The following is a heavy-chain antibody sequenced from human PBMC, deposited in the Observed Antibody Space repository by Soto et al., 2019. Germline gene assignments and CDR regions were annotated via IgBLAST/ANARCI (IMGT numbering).Heavy chain of an antibody. CDR2: FDPEDGET. Sequence: GASVKVSCKASGYTFTSYDINWVRQAPGKGLEWMGGFDPEDGETIYAQKFQGRVTMTEDTSTDTAYMELSSLRSEDTAVYYCASTTHYGDFADWGQGTLVTVSS. CDR1: GYTFTSYD. D-gene: IGHD4-17*01. V-gene: IGHV1-24*01. J-gene: IGHJ4*02. CDR3: ASTTHYGDFAD.